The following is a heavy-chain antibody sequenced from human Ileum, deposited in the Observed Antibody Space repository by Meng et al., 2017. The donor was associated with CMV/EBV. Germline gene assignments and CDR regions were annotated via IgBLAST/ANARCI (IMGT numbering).Heavy chain of an antibody. CDR2: MYHSGST. V-gene: IGHV4-39*07. J-gene: IGHJ4*02. D-gene: IGHD6-19*01. CDR1: GGSVSSNTYY. Sequence: QLQLQESGPGLVKPSETLSLTSIVTGGSVSSNTYYWAWIRQSPGEGLEWIGSMYHSGSTYHNPSLKSRVTISVDTSKNQFSLKLNSVTAADTAVYYCARWRSSGWYFFDFWGQGTLVTVSS. CDR3: ARWRSSGWYFFDF.